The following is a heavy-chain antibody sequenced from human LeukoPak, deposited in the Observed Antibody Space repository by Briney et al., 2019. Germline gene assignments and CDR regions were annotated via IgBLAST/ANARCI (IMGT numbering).Heavy chain of an antibody. V-gene: IGHV4-34*01. D-gene: IGHD6-6*01. CDR2: INHSGST. CDR1: GGSFSGYY. J-gene: IGHJ4*02. Sequence: PSETLSLTCAVYGGSFSGYYWSWLRQPPGKGLEWVGEINHSGSTNYNPSLKSRVNISVDTSKNHFSLKLSHVTAADTAVSYFARGTYSSSPVTDYWGQGTLVTVPS. CDR3: ARGTYSSSPVTDY.